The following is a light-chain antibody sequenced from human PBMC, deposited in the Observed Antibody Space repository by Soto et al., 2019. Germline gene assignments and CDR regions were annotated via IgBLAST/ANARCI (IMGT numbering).Light chain of an antibody. Sequence: EIVLTQSPGTLSLSPGERATLSCRASQSVRSSYLAWYQHKPGQAPRLLMYGASSRATGIPDRFSGSGSGSDFTLTISRLEPEDFAVYYCQQYATSPFTFGPGTKVDIK. CDR3: QQYATSPFT. J-gene: IGKJ3*01. V-gene: IGKV3-20*01. CDR1: QSVRSSY. CDR2: GAS.